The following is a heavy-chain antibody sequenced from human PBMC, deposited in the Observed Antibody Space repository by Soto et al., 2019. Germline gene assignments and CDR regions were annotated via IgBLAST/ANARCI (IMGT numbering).Heavy chain of an antibody. V-gene: IGHV5-10-1*04. CDR1: GYSFTSYW. D-gene: IGHD6-13*01. CDR2: IDPSDSYT. J-gene: IGHJ4*02. CDR3: AKDSSLYYFDY. Sequence: GESLKISCKGSGYSFTSYWISWVRQMPGKGLEWMGRIDPSDSYTNYSPSFQGQVTISVDKSINTAYLQWSSLKASDTAMYYCAKDSSLYYFDYWGQGTQVTVSS.